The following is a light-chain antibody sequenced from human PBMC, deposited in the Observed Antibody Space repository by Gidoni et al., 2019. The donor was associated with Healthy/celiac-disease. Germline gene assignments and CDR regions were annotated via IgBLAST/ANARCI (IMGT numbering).Light chain of an antibody. CDR3: SSYTSSSTLLYV. Sequence: QSALTQPASVSGSPGKSITISCTGTSSDVGGYNYVSWYQQHPGKAPKLMIYDVSNRPSGVSNRFSGSKSGNTASRTISGLQAEDEADYYCSSYTSSSTLLYVFGTGTKVTVL. CDR1: SSDVGGYNY. J-gene: IGLJ1*01. CDR2: DVS. V-gene: IGLV2-14*03.